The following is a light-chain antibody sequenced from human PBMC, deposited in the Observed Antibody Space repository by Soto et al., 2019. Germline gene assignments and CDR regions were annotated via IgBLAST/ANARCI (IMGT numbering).Light chain of an antibody. CDR3: QHYNSYPWT. CDR2: GAS. J-gene: IGKJ1*01. Sequence: DIPMTQSPSTLSASVGDRVTITCRASQNIDRWLAWYQQKPGKAPNLLIYGASSLESGVPSRFSGSGSGTEFPLTISSLRPDDFATYYCQHYNSYPWTFGQGTKVEIK. CDR1: QNIDRW. V-gene: IGKV1-5*03.